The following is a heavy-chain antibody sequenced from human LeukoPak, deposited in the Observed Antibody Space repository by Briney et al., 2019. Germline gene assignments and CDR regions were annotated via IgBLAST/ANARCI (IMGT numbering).Heavy chain of an antibody. J-gene: IGHJ4*02. Sequence: GTSVKVSCKASGFTFTSSAMQWVRQARGQRLEWIGWIVVGSGNTNYAQKFQERVTITRDMSTSTAYMELSGLRSEDTAVYYCAAAYYDILTGHFPFDYWGQGTLVTVSS. CDR2: IVVGSGNT. CDR1: GFTFTSSA. CDR3: AAAYYDILTGHFPFDY. V-gene: IGHV1-58*02. D-gene: IGHD3-9*01.